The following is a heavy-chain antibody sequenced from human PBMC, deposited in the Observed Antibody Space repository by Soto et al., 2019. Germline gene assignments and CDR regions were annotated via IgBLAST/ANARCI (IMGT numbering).Heavy chain of an antibody. J-gene: IGHJ6*02. CDR2: IDPSDSYT. CDR3: ASLGGSSSLYYYGMDV. CDR1: GYSFTSYW. V-gene: IGHV5-10-1*01. D-gene: IGHD6-6*01. Sequence: PGESLKISCKGSGYSFTSYWISWVRQMPGKGLEWMGRIDPSDSYTNYSPSFQGHVTISADKSISTAYLQWSSLKASDTAMYYCASLGGSSSLYYYGMDVWGQGTTVTVSS.